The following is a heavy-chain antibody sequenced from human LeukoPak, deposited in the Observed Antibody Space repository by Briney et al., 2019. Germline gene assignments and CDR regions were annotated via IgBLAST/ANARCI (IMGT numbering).Heavy chain of an antibody. V-gene: IGHV3-66*02. CDR3: ARDPYDSGGFNDAFDI. D-gene: IGHD3-22*01. CDR2: IYSGGST. Sequence: GGSLRLSCAASGFTVSSNYMSWVRQAPGKGLEWVSVIYSGGSTYYADSVKGRFTISRDNSKNTLYLQMNSLRAEDTAVYYCARDPYDSGGFNDAFDIWGQGTMVTVSS. CDR1: GFTVSSNY. J-gene: IGHJ3*02.